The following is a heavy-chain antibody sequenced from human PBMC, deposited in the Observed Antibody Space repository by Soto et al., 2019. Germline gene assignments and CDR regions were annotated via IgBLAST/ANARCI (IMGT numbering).Heavy chain of an antibody. CDR3: AKGPGVAATKFGY. J-gene: IGHJ4*02. Sequence: QVQLVESGGGVVQPGRSLRLSCAASGFTFSSYGMHWVSQAPGKGLEWVAVISYDGSNKYYADSVKGRFTISRDNSKNTLYLQMNSLRAEDTAVYYCAKGPGVAATKFGYWGQGTLVTVSS. CDR2: ISYDGSNK. D-gene: IGHD2-15*01. CDR1: GFTFSSYG. V-gene: IGHV3-30*18.